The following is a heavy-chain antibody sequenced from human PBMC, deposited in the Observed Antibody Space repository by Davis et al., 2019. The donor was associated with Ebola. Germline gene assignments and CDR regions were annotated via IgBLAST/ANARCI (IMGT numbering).Heavy chain of an antibody. Sequence: MPSETLSLTCTVSGGSISSYYWSWIRQPPGKGLEWIGEINHSGSTNYNPSLKSRVTISVDTSKNQFSLKLSSVTAADTAVYYCARGTGHYYYMDVWGKGTTVTVSS. CDR3: ARGTGHYYYMDV. V-gene: IGHV4-34*01. CDR2: INHSGST. J-gene: IGHJ6*03. CDR1: GGSISSYY.